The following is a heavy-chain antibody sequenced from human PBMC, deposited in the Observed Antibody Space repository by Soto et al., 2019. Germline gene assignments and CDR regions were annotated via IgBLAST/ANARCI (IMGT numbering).Heavy chain of an antibody. CDR1: GFIFSEST. CDR2: VSTSGRST. V-gene: IGHV3-64D*06. J-gene: IGHJ4*02. Sequence: GGSLRLSXSASGFIFSESTIYWVRQVPGKGLEAISAVSTSGRSTYYADSVKDRFTISRDNSKNTLFLQMGSLRPEDTAIYYCVKQAHGLDGVAFDYWGQRTQVTVSS. CDR3: VKQAHGLDGVAFDY. D-gene: IGHD2-15*01.